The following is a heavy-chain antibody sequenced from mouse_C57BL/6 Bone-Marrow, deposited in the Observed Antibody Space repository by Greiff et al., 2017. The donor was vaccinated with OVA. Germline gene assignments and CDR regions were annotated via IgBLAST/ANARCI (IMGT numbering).Heavy chain of an antibody. CDR3: AKTTVVATGYWYFDV. CDR2: IDPNSGGT. Sequence: QVQLQQPGAELVKPGASVKLSCKASGYTFTSYWMHWVKQRPGRGLEWIGRIDPNSGGTKYNEKFKSKATLTVDKPSSTAYMQLSSLTSEDSAVYYCAKTTVVATGYWYFDVWGTGTTVTVSS. J-gene: IGHJ1*03. V-gene: IGHV1-72*01. CDR1: GYTFTSYW. D-gene: IGHD1-1*01.